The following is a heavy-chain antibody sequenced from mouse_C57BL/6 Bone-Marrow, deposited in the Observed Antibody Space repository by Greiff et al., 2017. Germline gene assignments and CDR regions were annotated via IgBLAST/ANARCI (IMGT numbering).Heavy chain of an antibody. CDR2: IYPRSGNT. J-gene: IGHJ1*03. D-gene: IGHD2-4*01. CDR1: GYTFTSYG. CDR3: AREADYDGRKWYFDV. V-gene: IGHV1-81*01. Sequence: QVQLKQSGAELARPGASVKLSCKASGYTFTSYGISWVKQRTGQGLEWIGEIYPRSGNTYYNEKFKGKATLTADKSSSTAYMELRSLTSEDSAVYFCAREADYDGRKWYFDVWGTGTTVTVSS.